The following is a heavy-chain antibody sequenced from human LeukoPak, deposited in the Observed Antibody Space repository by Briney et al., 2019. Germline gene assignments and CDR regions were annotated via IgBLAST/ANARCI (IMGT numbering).Heavy chain of an antibody. D-gene: IGHD6-25*01. CDR1: GYSISSGYY. CDR2: IYHSGST. J-gene: IGHJ4*02. CDR3: ARTPLAADTSYFDY. Sequence: SETLSLTCAVSGYSISSGYYWGWIRQPPGKGREWIGSIYHSGSTYYNPSLKSRVTISVDTSKNQFSLKLSSVTAADTAVYYCARTPLAADTSYFDYWGQGTLVTVSS. V-gene: IGHV4-38-2*01.